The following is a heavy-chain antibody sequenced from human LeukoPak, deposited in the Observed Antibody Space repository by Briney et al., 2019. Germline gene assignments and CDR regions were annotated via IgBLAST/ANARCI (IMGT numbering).Heavy chain of an antibody. Sequence: SETLSLTCTVSGGSISSSSYYWGWIRQPPGKGLEWIGSIYYSGSTYYNPSLKSRVTISVDTSKNQFSLKLSSVTAADTAVYYCARVVTMVRGVSSPDYWGQGTLVTVSS. CDR2: IYYSGST. CDR1: GGSISSSSYY. J-gene: IGHJ4*02. CDR3: ARVVTMVRGVSSPDY. V-gene: IGHV4-39*01. D-gene: IGHD3-10*01.